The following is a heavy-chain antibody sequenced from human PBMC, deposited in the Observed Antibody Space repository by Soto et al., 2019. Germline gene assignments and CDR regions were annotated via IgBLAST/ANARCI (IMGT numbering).Heavy chain of an antibody. CDR1: GGTFSSYA. Sequence: QVQLVQSGAEVKQPGSSVKVSCKASGGTFSSYAISWVRQAPGQGLEWMGGILPIFGTANYAQKFQGRVTITADESTSTAYMELSSLRSEETAVYYCAGDQDRGIGSSFDYWGQGTLVTVSS. J-gene: IGHJ4*02. CDR2: ILPIFGTA. CDR3: AGDQDRGIGSSFDY. D-gene: IGHD2-15*01. V-gene: IGHV1-69*01.